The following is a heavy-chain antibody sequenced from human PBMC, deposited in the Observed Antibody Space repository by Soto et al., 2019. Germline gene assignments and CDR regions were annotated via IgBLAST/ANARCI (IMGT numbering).Heavy chain of an antibody. CDR2: IWYDGSIK. D-gene: IGHD2-21*01. V-gene: IGHV3-33*01. CDR1: GFIFSSYG. CDR3: ARCPSMWSPCCHCYRMEV. J-gene: IGHJ6*02. Sequence: GCLRLSCEASGFIFSSYGMPWIRQAPGKGLEWVAVIWYDGSIKSYVDSVKCRCTISRDNSNNTLSLQMYSLSAEDTGVYYCARCPSMWSPCCHCYRMEVWGRGTTVTVSS.